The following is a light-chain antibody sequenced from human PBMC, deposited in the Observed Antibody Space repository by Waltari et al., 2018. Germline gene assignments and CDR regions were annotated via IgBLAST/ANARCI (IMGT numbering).Light chain of an antibody. J-gene: IGLJ3*02. Sequence: QSALTQPRSVSGSPGQSVTISCSGTSNDVGGYNYVSWYQQHTGKAPKLIIYDVSKRPSGFPDRFSGSKSGNTASLTISGLQSEDEADYFCCSYAGSSSLVFGGGSSLTVL. V-gene: IGLV2-11*01. CDR2: DVS. CDR3: CSYAGSSSLV. CDR1: SNDVGGYNY.